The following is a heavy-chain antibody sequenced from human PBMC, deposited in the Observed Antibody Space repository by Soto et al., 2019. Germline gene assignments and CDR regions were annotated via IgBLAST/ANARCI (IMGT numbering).Heavy chain of an antibody. D-gene: IGHD4-17*01. Sequence: GGSLSLSCAASGFTFSSYWVHWVRQAPRKGLVWVSLINSDGSSTSYADSAKGRFTISRDNAKNTLYLQMNSLRADDTVVYYCARAPDYGDDDAFDIWGQGTMVTVSS. CDR3: ARAPDYGDDDAFDI. V-gene: IGHV3-74*01. J-gene: IGHJ3*02. CDR1: GFTFSSYW. CDR2: INSDGSST.